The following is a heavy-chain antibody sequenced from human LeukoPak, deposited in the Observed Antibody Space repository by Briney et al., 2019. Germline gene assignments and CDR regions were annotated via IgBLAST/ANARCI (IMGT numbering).Heavy chain of an antibody. CDR2: ISSSSSTI. CDR1: GFTLGSYT. V-gene: IGHV3-48*01. Sequence: QSGGSLRLSCAASGFTLGSYTMNWVRQAPGEGLEWVSYISSSSSTIQYADSVKGRFTISRDNAENSLYLQMNSLGVEDTAVYYCARAVISIFDNWGQGTLVTVSS. CDR3: ARAVISIFDN. J-gene: IGHJ4*02. D-gene: IGHD3-3*02.